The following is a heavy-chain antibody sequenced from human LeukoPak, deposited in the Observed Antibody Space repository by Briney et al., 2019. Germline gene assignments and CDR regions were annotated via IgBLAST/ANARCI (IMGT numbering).Heavy chain of an antibody. D-gene: IGHD6-13*01. V-gene: IGHV1-18*01. CDR1: GYTFTSYG. Sequence: ASVKVSCKASGYTFTSYGISWVRQAPGQGLEWMGWISAYNGNTNYAQKLQGRVTMTRDTSISTAYMGLSRLRSDDTAVYYCATYSSSWYGDFDYWGQGTLVTVSS. J-gene: IGHJ4*02. CDR2: ISAYNGNT. CDR3: ATYSSSWYGDFDY.